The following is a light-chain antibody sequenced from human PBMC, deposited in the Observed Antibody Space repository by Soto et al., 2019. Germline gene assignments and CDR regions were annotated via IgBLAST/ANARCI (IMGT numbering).Light chain of an antibody. CDR1: QSVSSSY. J-gene: IGKJ2*01. CDR3: QQYGSSGT. V-gene: IGKV3-20*01. Sequence: EIVLTQSPGTLSLSPGERATHSCRASQSVSSSYLAWYQQKPGQAPRLLIYGASSRATGIPDRFSGSGSGTDFTLTISRLEPEDFAVYYCQQYGSSGTFGQGTKLEIK. CDR2: GAS.